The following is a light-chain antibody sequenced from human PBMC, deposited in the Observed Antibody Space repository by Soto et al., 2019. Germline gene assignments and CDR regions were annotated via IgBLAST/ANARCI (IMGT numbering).Light chain of an antibody. J-gene: IGLJ1*01. CDR2: DVS. Sequence: QSALTQPASVSGSPGQSITISCTGTSSDVGGYNFVSWYQQHPGKVPKLMIYDVSSRPSGVSDRFSGSKSGNKASLTISGLQAEDEGDDYCSSYTSSSNHVFGSGTKVTVL. CDR1: SSDVGGYNF. V-gene: IGLV2-14*03. CDR3: SSYTSSSNHV.